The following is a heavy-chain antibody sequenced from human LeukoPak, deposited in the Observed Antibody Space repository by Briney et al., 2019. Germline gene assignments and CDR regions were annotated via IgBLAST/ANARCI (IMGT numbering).Heavy chain of an antibody. CDR1: GFNFSYYY. CDR3: ARSDRGVVYFDY. V-gene: IGHV3-53*05. Sequence: GGSLRLSCAASGFNFSYYYISWVRQAPGKGLEWVSVLYSGGSIHYADSVKGRFTISRDNSKNTASLQMNTLRSDDTAIYYCARSDRGVVYFDYWGQGALVTVSS. D-gene: IGHD2-15*01. J-gene: IGHJ4*02. CDR2: LYSGGSI.